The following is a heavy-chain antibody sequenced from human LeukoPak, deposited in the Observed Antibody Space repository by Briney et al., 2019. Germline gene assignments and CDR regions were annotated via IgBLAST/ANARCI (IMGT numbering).Heavy chain of an antibody. D-gene: IGHD3-22*01. CDR2: INPHRGDT. Sequence: GASVKVSRKSSGYTFIRYYMHWVRQAPAQGLEWMGWINPHRGDTNYAQKFQGRVTMTRDTSISTAYMELSRLRSDDTAVYYCARDFYYYDSSGYYFFGSCGYWGQGTLVTVSS. CDR1: GYTFIRYY. CDR3: ARDFYYYDSSGYYFFGSCGY. J-gene: IGHJ4*02. V-gene: IGHV1-2*02.